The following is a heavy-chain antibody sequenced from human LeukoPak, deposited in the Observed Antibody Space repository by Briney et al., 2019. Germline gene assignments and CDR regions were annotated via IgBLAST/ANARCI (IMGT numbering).Heavy chain of an antibody. Sequence: PSETLSLTCAVYGGSFSGYCWSWIRQPPGKGLEWIGEINHSGSTNYNPSLKSRVTISVDTSKNQFSLKLSSVTAADTAVYYCTRGPMTVGASPFDYWGQGTLVTVSS. D-gene: IGHD1-26*01. CDR3: TRGPMTVGASPFDY. J-gene: IGHJ4*02. CDR1: GGSFSGYC. V-gene: IGHV4-34*01. CDR2: INHSGST.